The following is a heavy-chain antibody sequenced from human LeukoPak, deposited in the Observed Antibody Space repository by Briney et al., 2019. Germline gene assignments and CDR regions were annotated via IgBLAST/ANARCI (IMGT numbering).Heavy chain of an antibody. CDR1: GGSISSSSNY. Sequence: KPSETLSLTCTVSGGSISSSSNYWGWIRQPPGKGLELIGTIYYSGSTYYNPSLKSRVTISVDTSKNQFSLKLSSVTAADTAVFYCARLRGLGGSYFAFDIWGQGTMVTVSS. V-gene: IGHV4-39*01. J-gene: IGHJ3*02. CDR3: ARLRGLGGSYFAFDI. D-gene: IGHD1-26*01. CDR2: IYYSGST.